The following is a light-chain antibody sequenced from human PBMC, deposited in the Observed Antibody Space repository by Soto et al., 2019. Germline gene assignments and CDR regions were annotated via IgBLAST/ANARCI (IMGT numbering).Light chain of an antibody. CDR3: SSYTNTNIVV. J-gene: IGLJ2*01. Sequence: QSALTQPASVSGSPGQSITISCTGTGSDVGGYNYVSWYQQYPGKAPQLLIYEVSDRPSGVSKRFSGSKSGITASLTISGLQAEDEADYYCSSYTNTNIVVFGGGTKLTVL. V-gene: IGLV2-14*01. CDR2: EVS. CDR1: GSDVGGYNY.